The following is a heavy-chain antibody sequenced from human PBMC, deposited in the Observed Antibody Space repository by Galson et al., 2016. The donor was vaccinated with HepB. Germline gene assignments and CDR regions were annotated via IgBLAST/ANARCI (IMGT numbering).Heavy chain of an antibody. CDR2: IHYTGTT. CDR1: GAFVSSSSYY. CDR3: VKTADYGDLDYFDS. J-gene: IGHJ4*02. Sequence: SETLSLTCTVSGAFVSSSSYYWGWIRQPPGKGLEWIGSIHYTGTTFYNASLKSRVVMSVDTSMNQFSLRLSSVTATDTSVYYCVKTADYGDLDYFDSWGQGRQVTVSS. V-gene: IGHV4-39*01. D-gene: IGHD4-17*01.